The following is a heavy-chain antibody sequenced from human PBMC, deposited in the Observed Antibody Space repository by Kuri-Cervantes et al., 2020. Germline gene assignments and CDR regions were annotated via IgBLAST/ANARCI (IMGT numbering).Heavy chain of an antibody. CDR1: GFTFSSYA. CDR2: ISGSGGST. CDR3: AKETLPPSAGYYSFAYNI. J-gene: IGHJ3*02. Sequence: LKISCAASGFTFSSYAMSWVRQAPGKGLEWVSAISGSGGSTYYADSVKGRFTISRDNSKNTLYLQMNTLRAEDTAVYFCAKETLPPSAGYYSFAYNIWGQGTVVTVSS. D-gene: IGHD3-9*01. V-gene: IGHV3-23*01.